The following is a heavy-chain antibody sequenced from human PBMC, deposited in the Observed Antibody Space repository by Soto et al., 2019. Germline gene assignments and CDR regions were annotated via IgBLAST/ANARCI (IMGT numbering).Heavy chain of an antibody. CDR2: ISAYNGNT. Sequence: QVQLVQSGAEVKKPGASVKVSCKASGYTFTSYGISWVRQAPGQGLEWMGWISAYNGNTNYAQKLQGRVTMTTATSTSTAYMELRSLRSDDTAVYYCARDGHNDYGDWALRGAYYYGMDVWGQGTTVTVSS. V-gene: IGHV1-18*04. CDR1: GYTFTSYG. J-gene: IGHJ6*02. CDR3: ARDGHNDYGDWALRGAYYYGMDV. D-gene: IGHD4-17*01.